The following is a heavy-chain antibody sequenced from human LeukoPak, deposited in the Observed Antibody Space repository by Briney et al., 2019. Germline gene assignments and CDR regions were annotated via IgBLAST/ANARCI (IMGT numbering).Heavy chain of an antibody. V-gene: IGHV1-24*01. Sequence: ASVKVSCKVSGYTLTELSMHWVRQAPGKGLECIGGFDPEDGETIYAQKFQGRVTMTEDTSTDTAYMELSSLRSEDTAVYYCASYMAARREYYFDYWGQGTLVTVSS. CDR2: FDPEDGET. J-gene: IGHJ4*02. D-gene: IGHD6-6*01. CDR1: GYTLTELS. CDR3: ASYMAARREYYFDY.